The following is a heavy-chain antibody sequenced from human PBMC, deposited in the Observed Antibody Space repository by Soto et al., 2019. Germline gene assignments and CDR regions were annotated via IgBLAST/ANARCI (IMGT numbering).Heavy chain of an antibody. CDR2: ISRSSRYI. J-gene: IGHJ4*02. D-gene: IGHD6-6*01. V-gene: IGHV3-21*01. CDR3: AREMYSSSSGFDY. Sequence: EVQLVESGGGLVKPGGSLRLSCAASGFTFGGYSMNWVRQAPGKGLEWVSSISRSSRYIYYADSVKGRFTISRDNALNSLYLRMSSLRAEDTAMYYCAREMYSSSSGFDYWGQGTLVTVSS. CDR1: GFTFGGYS.